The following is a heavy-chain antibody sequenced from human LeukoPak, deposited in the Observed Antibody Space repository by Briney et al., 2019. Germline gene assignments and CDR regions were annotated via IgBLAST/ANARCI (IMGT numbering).Heavy chain of an antibody. D-gene: IGHD3-3*01. CDR2: ISPNSGDT. CDR1: GYTFTDYF. V-gene: IGHV1-2*02. J-gene: IGHJ4*02. CDR3: ATGTWSGYLFDY. Sequence: ASVKVSCKASGYTFTDYFIHWVRLAPGQGLEWMGWISPNSGDTNYAQKFQDRVTMTRDTSITTASMQLSSLRADDTAEYYCATGTWSGYLFDYWGQGTLVTVSS.